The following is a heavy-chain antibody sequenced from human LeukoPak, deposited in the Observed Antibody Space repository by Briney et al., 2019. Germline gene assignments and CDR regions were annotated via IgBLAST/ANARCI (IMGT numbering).Heavy chain of an antibody. CDR1: GSTLSSYA. CDR2: ITGSGGTT. V-gene: IGHV3-23*01. Sequence: GGSLRLSCAASGSTLSSYAMSWVRQAPGKGLDWVAGITGSGGTTYYADSVKGRFTISRDNSKSTLYLQMNSLRVEDTAVYYCAKGTIWAWGQGTLVTVSS. D-gene: IGHD2-2*01. CDR3: AKGTIWA. J-gene: IGHJ5*02.